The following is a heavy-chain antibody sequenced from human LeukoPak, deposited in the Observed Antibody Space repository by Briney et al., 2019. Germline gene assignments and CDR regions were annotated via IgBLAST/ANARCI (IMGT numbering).Heavy chain of an antibody. CDR3: ARASHDLTGYSSGWPYFDY. Sequence: SETLSLTCTVSGGSISSGDYYWSWIRQPPGKGLEWIGYIYHSGSTYYNPSLKSRVTISVDTSKNQFSLKLRSVTAADTAVYYCARASHDLTGYSSGWPYFDYWGQGTLVTVSS. D-gene: IGHD6-19*01. CDR1: GGSISSGDYY. CDR2: IYHSGST. V-gene: IGHV4-30-4*01. J-gene: IGHJ4*02.